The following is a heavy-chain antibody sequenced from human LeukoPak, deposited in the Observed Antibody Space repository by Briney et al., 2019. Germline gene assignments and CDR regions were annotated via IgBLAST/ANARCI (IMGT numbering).Heavy chain of an antibody. J-gene: IGHJ5*02. Sequence: GGSLRLSCAASGFTFSTYWMSWVRQAPGKGLEWVANIKQDGGERYYVDSVKGRFTISRDNAKNSLYLQMDSLRAEDTALYYCAKGSSGYFVDLWGQGTLVTVSS. D-gene: IGHD3-22*01. CDR3: AKGSSGYFVDL. CDR1: GFTFSTYW. V-gene: IGHV3-7*03. CDR2: IKQDGGER.